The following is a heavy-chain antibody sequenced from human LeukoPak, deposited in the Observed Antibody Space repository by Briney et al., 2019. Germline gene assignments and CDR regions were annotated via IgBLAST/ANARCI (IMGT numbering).Heavy chain of an antibody. V-gene: IGHV3-30*18. Sequence: GGCLRLSCAASGFTFSSYGMHWVRQAPGKGLEWVAVMSYDGSNKYYADSVKGRFTISRDNSKNTLYLQMNSLRAEDTAVYYCAKDLSYDSSGYYPYYYYYGMDVWGQGTTVTVSS. J-gene: IGHJ6*02. CDR2: MSYDGSNK. CDR1: GFTFSSYG. CDR3: AKDLSYDSSGYYPYYYYYGMDV. D-gene: IGHD3-22*01.